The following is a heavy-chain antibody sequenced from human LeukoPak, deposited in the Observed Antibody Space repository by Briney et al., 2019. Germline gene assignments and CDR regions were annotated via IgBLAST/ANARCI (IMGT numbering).Heavy chain of an antibody. J-gene: IGHJ4*02. Sequence: ASVKVSCKASGDTGTFTSYDINWVRQATGQGLEWMGWMNPNSGNTGYAQKSQGRVTITRNTSISTAYMELSSLRSEDTAVYYCARGSRRGSYSYGYPRGYWGQGTLVTVSS. CDR2: MNPNSGNT. CDR1: GDTGTFTSYD. D-gene: IGHD5-18*01. CDR3: ARGSRRGSYSYGYPRGY. V-gene: IGHV1-8*03.